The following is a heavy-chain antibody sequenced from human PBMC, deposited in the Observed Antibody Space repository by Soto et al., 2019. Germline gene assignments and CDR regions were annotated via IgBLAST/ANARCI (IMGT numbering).Heavy chain of an antibody. CDR1: GFSLSTSGVG. J-gene: IGHJ4*02. CDR2: IYSDDYK. Sequence: QITFKESGPSLVKPTQTLTLTCTFSGFSLSTSGVGVGWFRQPPGKALEWLAVIYSDDYKHYSPSLKSRLTITKDTSKNQVVLTTTNMDPVDTATYYCARKGYGDYLIDYWGQGTLVTVSS. D-gene: IGHD4-17*01. CDR3: ARKGYGDYLIDY. V-gene: IGHV2-5*02.